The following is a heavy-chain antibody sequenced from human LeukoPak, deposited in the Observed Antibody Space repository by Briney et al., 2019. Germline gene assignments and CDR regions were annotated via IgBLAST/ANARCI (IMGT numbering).Heavy chain of an antibody. V-gene: IGHV1-2*02. D-gene: IGHD2-2*03. CDR3: ASGYCSSTSCYGDAFDI. Sequence: ASVKVSCKASGYTFTGYYMHWVRQAPGQGLEWMGWINPNSGGTNYAQKFQGRVTMTRDTSISTAYMELSGLRSDDTAVYYCASGYCSSTSCYGDAFDIWGQGTMVTVSS. CDR1: GYTFTGYY. J-gene: IGHJ3*02. CDR2: INPNSGGT.